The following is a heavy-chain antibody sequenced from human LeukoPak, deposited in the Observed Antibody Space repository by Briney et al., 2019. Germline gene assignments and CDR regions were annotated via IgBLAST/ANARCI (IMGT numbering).Heavy chain of an antibody. D-gene: IGHD3-22*01. V-gene: IGHV4-34*01. Sequence: PSETLSLTCAVYGGSFSGYYWSWIRQPPGKGLEWIGEINHSGSTNYNPSLKSRVTISVDTSKNQFSLKLSSVTAADTAVYYSARGPESDSSGYYGTNNFDYWGQGTLVTVSS. CDR2: INHSGST. J-gene: IGHJ4*02. CDR3: ARGPESDSSGYYGTNNFDY. CDR1: GGSFSGYY.